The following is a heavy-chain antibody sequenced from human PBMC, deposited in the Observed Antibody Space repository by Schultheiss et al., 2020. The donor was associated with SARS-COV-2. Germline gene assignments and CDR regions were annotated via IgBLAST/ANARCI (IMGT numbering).Heavy chain of an antibody. D-gene: IGHD3-22*01. CDR1: GFTFSNAW. CDR2: IKSKTDGGTT. V-gene: IGHV3-15*01. CDR3: ARGDSGGFHVDY. J-gene: IGHJ4*02. Sequence: GGSLRLSCAASGFTFSNAWMSWVRQAPGKGLEWVGRIKSKTDGGTTDYAAPVKGRFTIARDDSKNTLYLQMNSLKTEDTAVYYGARGDSGGFHVDYGGQGTGVTVA.